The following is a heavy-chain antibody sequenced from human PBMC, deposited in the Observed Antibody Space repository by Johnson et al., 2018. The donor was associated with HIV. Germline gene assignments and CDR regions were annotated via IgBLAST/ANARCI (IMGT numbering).Heavy chain of an antibody. CDR1: RFTFSNYD. D-gene: IGHD3-16*01. V-gene: IGHV3-13*01. CDR2: IGPAGDT. CDR3: ARSDRAEGGRGDAFHI. Sequence: VQLVESGGGVVRPGGSLRLSCTASRFTFSNYDMHWVRQATGKGLEWVSTIGPAGDTYYPDSVKGRFTISRENPKNSLYLQMNSLRAGDTAVYYCARSDRAEGGRGDAFHIWGQGTMVTVSS. J-gene: IGHJ3*02.